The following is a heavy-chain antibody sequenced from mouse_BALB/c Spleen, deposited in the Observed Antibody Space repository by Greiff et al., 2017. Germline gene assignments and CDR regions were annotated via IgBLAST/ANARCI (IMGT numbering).Heavy chain of an antibody. CDR2: IDPANGNT. D-gene: IGHD1-2*01. CDR3: ARGPLTAATLHWYFDV. J-gene: IGHJ1*01. Sequence: VQLKESGAELVKPGASVKLSCTASGFNIKDTYMHWVKQRPEQGLEWIGRIDPANGNTKYDPKFQGKATITADTSSNTAYLQLSSLTSEDTAVYYCARGPLTAATLHWYFDVWGAGTTVTVSS. CDR1: GFNIKDTY. V-gene: IGHV14-3*02.